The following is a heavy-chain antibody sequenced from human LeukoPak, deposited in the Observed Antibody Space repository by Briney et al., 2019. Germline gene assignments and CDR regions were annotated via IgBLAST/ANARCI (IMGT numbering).Heavy chain of an antibody. Sequence: PGGSLRLSCATSRFTFSSYAMSWVRQAPGKGLEWVSSISSSSSYIYYADSVKGRFTISRDNAKNSLYLQMNSLRAEDTAVYYCARDSNAYSSSPFDYWGQGTLVTVSS. V-gene: IGHV3-21*01. CDR3: ARDSNAYSSSPFDY. D-gene: IGHD6-6*01. CDR2: ISSSSSYI. CDR1: RFTFSSYA. J-gene: IGHJ4*02.